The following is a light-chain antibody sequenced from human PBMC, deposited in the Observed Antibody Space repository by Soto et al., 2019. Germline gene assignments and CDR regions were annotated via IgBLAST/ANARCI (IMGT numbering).Light chain of an antibody. J-gene: IGKJ2*01. CDR1: HSVSRN. CDR3: QQYGDWPPDT. CDR2: DSS. V-gene: IGKV3-15*01. Sequence: EIVMTQSPATLSVSPGERATLSCRASHSVSRNLAWYQQKPGQPPRLLIYDSSTRSTGVPARFGGSGSGTEFTPTTTGLQSEDVAVYYCQQYGDWPPDTFGQGTKVEI.